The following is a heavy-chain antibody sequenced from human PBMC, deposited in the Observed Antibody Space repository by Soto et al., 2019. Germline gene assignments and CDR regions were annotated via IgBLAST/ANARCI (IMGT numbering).Heavy chain of an antibody. CDR2: IYHSGST. CDR1: GGSISSGGYS. J-gene: IGHJ2*01. CDR3: ARIPHDYGDFNYWYFDL. Sequence: QLQLQESGLGLVKPSQTLSLTCAVSGGSISSGGYSWSWIRQPPGKGLEWIGYIYHSGSTYYNPSLKSRVTISVDRSKNQFSLKLSSVTAADTAVYYCARIPHDYGDFNYWYFDLWGRGTLVTVSS. D-gene: IGHD4-17*01. V-gene: IGHV4-30-2*01.